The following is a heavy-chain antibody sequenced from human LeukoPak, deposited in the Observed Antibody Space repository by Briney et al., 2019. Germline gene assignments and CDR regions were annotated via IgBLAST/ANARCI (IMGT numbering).Heavy chain of an antibody. V-gene: IGHV4-30-4*01. J-gene: IGHJ4*02. CDR1: GGSIRSGDFY. CDR2: IYYSGST. CDR3: ARGGSWYRFDY. Sequence: TSETLSLTCTVSGGSIRSGDFYWSWIRQPPGKGLEWIGYIYYSGSTNYKPSLKSRVTISKDTSKNQFSLKLSSVTAADTAVYYCARGGSWYRFDYWGQGTLVTVSS. D-gene: IGHD6-13*01.